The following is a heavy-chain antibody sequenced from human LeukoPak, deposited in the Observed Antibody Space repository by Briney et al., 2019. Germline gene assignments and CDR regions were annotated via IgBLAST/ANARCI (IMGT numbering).Heavy chain of an antibody. D-gene: IGHD1-1*01. CDR2: ISDDGSYT. CDR1: GFSFSRHW. CDR3: ASFGIAWTSAY. J-gene: IGHJ4*02. Sequence: GGSLRLSCAASGFSFSRHWMHWVRQAPGKGLVWVSRISDDGSYTANVDSVEGRFTISRDNVRNTLYLDMNGLRAEDTGVYYCASFGIAWTSAYWGQGTPVIVSS. V-gene: IGHV3-74*03.